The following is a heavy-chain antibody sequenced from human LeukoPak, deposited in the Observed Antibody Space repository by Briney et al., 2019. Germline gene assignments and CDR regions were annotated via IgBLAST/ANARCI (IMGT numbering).Heavy chain of an antibody. V-gene: IGHV3-21*01. Sequence: TGGSLRLSCAASGFTFSSYSMNWVRQAPGKGLEWVSSISSSSSYIYYADSVKGRFTSSRDNAKNSLYLQMNSRRAEDTAVYYCARDPFNAFDIWGQGTMVTVSS. CDR2: ISSSSSYI. CDR3: ARDPFNAFDI. CDR1: GFTFSSYS. J-gene: IGHJ3*02.